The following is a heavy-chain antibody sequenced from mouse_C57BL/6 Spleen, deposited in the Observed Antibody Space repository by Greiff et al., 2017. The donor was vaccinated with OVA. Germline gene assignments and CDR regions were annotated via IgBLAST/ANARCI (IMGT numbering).Heavy chain of an antibody. CDR2: ISSGSSTI. J-gene: IGHJ1*03. D-gene: IGHD1-1*01. CDR3: AGITTEVAEGYFDV. V-gene: IGHV5-17*01. Sequence: EVKLEESGGGLVKPGGSLKLSCAASGFTFSDYGMHWVRQAPEKGLEWVAYISSGSSTIYYADTVKGRFTISIDNAKNTLFLQLTSLRSEDTAMYYCAGITTEVAEGYFDVWGTGTTVTVSS. CDR1: GFTFSDYG.